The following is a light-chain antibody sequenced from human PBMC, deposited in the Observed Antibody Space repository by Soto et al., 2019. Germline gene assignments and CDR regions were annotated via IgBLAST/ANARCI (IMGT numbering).Light chain of an antibody. V-gene: IGKV3-20*01. J-gene: IGKJ1*01. CDR1: QSVSSSY. Sequence: EIVLTQSPGTLSLSPGERATLSCRASQSVSSSYLAWYQQKPGQAPRLVISDTSDRATGIPDRFSGSGSGTDFTLTISRLEPEDFAVYYCQQYDSPWTVGQGTKVDSK. CDR2: DTS. CDR3: QQYDSPWT.